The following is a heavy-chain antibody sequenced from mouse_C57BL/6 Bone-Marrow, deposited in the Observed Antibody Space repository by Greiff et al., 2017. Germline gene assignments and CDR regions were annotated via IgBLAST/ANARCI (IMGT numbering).Heavy chain of an antibody. Sequence: VQLQESGPELVKPGASVKLSCKASGYTFTSYDINWVKQRPGQGLEWIGWISPRDGSTKYNEKFKGKATLTVDTSSSTAYMELHSLTSEDSAVYFWARDYGSSYWYFDVWGTGTTVTVSS. V-gene: IGHV1-85*01. J-gene: IGHJ1*03. CDR1: GYTFTSYD. D-gene: IGHD1-1*01. CDR2: ISPRDGST. CDR3: ARDYGSSYWYFDV.